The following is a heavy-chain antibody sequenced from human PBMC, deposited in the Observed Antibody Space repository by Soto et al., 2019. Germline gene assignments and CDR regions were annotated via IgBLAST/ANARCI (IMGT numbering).Heavy chain of an antibody. CDR1: GFTFSNAW. Sequence: GGSLRLSCAASGFTFSNAWMSWVRQAPGKGLEWVGRIKSKTDGGTTDYAAPVKGRFTISRDDSKNTLYLQMNSLKTEDTAVYYCTTGTAKPYYDFWSGYYGDYCGMDVWGQGTTVTVSS. D-gene: IGHD3-3*01. V-gene: IGHV3-15*01. J-gene: IGHJ6*02. CDR2: IKSKTDGGTT. CDR3: TTGTAKPYYDFWSGYYGDYCGMDV.